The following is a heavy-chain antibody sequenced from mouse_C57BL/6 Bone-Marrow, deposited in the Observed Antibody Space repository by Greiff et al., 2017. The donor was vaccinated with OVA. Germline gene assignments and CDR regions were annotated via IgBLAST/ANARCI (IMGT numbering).Heavy chain of an antibody. J-gene: IGHJ4*01. Sequence: VQLQQPGAELVKPGASVKLSCKASGYTFTSYWMQWVKQRPGQGLEWIGEIDPSDSYTNYNQKFKGKATLTVDTSSSTAYMQLSSLTSEDSAVYYCARGAQATRAMDYGGQGTSVTVSS. D-gene: IGHD3-2*02. CDR2: IDPSDSYT. CDR3: ARGAQATRAMDY. CDR1: GYTFTSYW. V-gene: IGHV1-50*01.